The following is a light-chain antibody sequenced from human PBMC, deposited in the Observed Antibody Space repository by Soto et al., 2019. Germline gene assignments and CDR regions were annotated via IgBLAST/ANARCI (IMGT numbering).Light chain of an antibody. CDR2: GAS. Sequence: EIVLTQSPGTLSLSPGEGATLSCRASKSVSTSYLAWYQQRPGQAPRLLIYGASNRATGVPDRFSGSGSGTDFTLTISRLEPEDFAVYFCQQSVSSPFTFGPGTKVDIK. V-gene: IGKV3-20*01. CDR1: KSVSTSY. CDR3: QQSVSSPFT. J-gene: IGKJ3*01.